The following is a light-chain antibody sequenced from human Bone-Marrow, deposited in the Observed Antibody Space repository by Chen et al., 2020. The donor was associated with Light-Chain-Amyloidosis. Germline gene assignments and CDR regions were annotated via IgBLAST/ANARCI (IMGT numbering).Light chain of an antibody. CDR1: QAIGDW. CDR2: KAS. V-gene: IGKV1-5*03. CDR3: QQYKLYSFT. Sequence: DIRMTQSPSTLVASVGARVTITCRPSQAIGDWLAWFQHKPGKAPKLLIYKASNLQTGVPSRFSGRGSGTEFTLSINSLQPDDFATYFCQQYKLYSFTFGQGTKLDLK. J-gene: IGKJ2*01.